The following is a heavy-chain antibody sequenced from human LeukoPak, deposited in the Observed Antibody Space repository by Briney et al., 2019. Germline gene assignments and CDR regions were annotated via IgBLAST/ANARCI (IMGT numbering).Heavy chain of an antibody. CDR1: GASITSFH. CDR2: IYASGST. J-gene: IGHJ4*02. Sequence: SETLSLTCAVSGASITSFHWTWFRQPAGRGLEWIGLIYASGSTLYNPSLQSRVAMSVDVTKNQLSLKLSYVTAADAATYYCARKDGDYWGQGTLVTVSS. V-gene: IGHV4-4*07. CDR3: ARKDGDY. D-gene: IGHD6-6*01.